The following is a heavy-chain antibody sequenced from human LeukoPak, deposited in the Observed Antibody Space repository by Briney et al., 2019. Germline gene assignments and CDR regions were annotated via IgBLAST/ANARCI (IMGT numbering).Heavy chain of an antibody. CDR1: GGSISSYY. J-gene: IGHJ6*03. CDR2: IYTSGST. CDR3: ARRAIYYYYMDV. Sequence: SETLSLTCTVSGGSISSYYWSWLRQPPGKGLEWIGYIYTSGSTNYNPSLKSRVTISVDTSKNQFSLKLSSVTAADTAVYYCARRAIYYYYMDVWGKGTTVTVSS. V-gene: IGHV4-4*09.